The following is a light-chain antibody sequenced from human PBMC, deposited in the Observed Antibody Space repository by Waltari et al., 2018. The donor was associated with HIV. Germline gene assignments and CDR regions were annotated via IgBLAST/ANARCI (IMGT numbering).Light chain of an antibody. J-gene: IGLJ2*01. Sequence: SGLTQPASLSGFPGQSITTSCTGADPDIGFYNFIFWYQQQPGQGPKVILSKVGRRSSGMSHRFSGAKSDNTASLTISGLQTEDEAVYYCAAYTANDTVIFAGGTTVTVL. CDR3: AAYTANDTVI. CDR1: DPDIGFYNF. CDR2: KVG. V-gene: IGLV2-14*01.